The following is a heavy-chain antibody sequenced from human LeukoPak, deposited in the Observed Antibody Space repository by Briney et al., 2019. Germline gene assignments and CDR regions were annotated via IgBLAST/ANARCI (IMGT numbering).Heavy chain of an antibody. Sequence: SETLSLTCAVYGGSFSGYYWSWIRQPPGKGLEWIGEINHSGSTNYNPSLKSRVTISVDTSKNQFSLKLSSVTAADTAMYYCASSLPRKVVPAAMRYYYYGMDVWGKGTTVTVSS. V-gene: IGHV4-34*01. J-gene: IGHJ6*04. CDR3: ASSLPRKVVPAAMRYYYYGMDV. CDR1: GGSFSGYY. D-gene: IGHD2-2*01. CDR2: INHSGST.